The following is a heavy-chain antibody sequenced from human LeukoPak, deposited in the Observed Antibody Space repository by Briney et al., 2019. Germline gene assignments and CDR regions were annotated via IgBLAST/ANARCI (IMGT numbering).Heavy chain of an antibody. CDR2: INPSGGST. J-gene: IGHJ5*02. Sequence: PSVKVSCKASGYTFTSYYMHSVRQAPGQGLEWMGIINPSGGSTSYAQKFQGRVTMTRDMSTSTVYMELSSLRSEDTAVYYCARANGSLSYWFDPWGQGTLVTVSS. CDR1: GYTFTSYY. V-gene: IGHV1-46*01. CDR3: ARANGSLSYWFDP. D-gene: IGHD3-16*02.